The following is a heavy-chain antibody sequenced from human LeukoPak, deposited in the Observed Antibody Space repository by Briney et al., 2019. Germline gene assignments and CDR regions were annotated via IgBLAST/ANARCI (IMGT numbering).Heavy chain of an antibody. CDR3: ANLGSDYDILTGYYRDYYYYYGMDV. CDR2: ISYDGSNK. J-gene: IGHJ6*02. Sequence: GGSLRLSCAASGFTFSSYAMHWVRQAPGKGLEWVAVISYDGSNKYYADSVKGRFTISRDNSKNTLYLQMNSLRAEDTAVYYCANLGSDYDILTGYYRDYYYYYGMDVWGQGTTVTVSS. CDR1: GFTFSSYA. D-gene: IGHD3-9*01. V-gene: IGHV3-30-3*01.